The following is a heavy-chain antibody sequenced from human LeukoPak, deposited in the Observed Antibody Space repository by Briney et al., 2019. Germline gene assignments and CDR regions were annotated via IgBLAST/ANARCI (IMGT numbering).Heavy chain of an antibody. V-gene: IGHV4-59*02. CDR1: GGSVSGYH. CDR2: IYFTGST. Sequence: SETLSLTCTVSGGSVSGYHWSWIRQPPGQGLECIWHIYFTGSTTYNPSLKSRVTISVDTSQKQFSLSLTSVTSADTAVYYCARVTAAGGGFDHWGQGTLVTVSS. CDR3: ARVTAAGGGFDH. J-gene: IGHJ4*02. D-gene: IGHD2-15*01.